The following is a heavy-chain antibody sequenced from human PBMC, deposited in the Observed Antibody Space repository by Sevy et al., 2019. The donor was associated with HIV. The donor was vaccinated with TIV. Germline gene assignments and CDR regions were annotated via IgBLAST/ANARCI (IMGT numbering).Heavy chain of an antibody. D-gene: IGHD2-2*01. CDR1: GDSIRSTDW. J-gene: IGHJ4*02. V-gene: IGHV4-4*02. Sequence: SESLSLTCAVSGDSIRSTDWWSWVRQPPGRGIGGIGEIYQRNGTTNYNASLKNRVTISVDRSKNQFSLKLTSVTAADTAVYFCVRELSTSRDYWGPGSLVTVSS. CDR2: IYQRNGTT. CDR3: VRELSTSRDY.